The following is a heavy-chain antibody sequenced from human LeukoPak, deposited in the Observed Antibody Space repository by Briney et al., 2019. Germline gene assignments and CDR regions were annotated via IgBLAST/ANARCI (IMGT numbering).Heavy chain of an antibody. Sequence: GGSLRLSCAGSGFTFSNYWMSWVRQAPGKGLEWVANIKQDGREIYYLDSVKGRFTVSRDNAKSSLYLQMTSLRAEDTAVYYCVRYRDNSGPYDHWGQGTLVTVSS. V-gene: IGHV3-7*01. D-gene: IGHD6-19*01. CDR2: IKQDGREI. CDR3: VRYRDNSGPYDH. CDR1: GFTFSNYW. J-gene: IGHJ4*02.